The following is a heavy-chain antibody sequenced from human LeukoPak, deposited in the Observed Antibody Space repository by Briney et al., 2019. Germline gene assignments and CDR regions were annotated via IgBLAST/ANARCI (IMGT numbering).Heavy chain of an antibody. Sequence: GSLRLSCAASGFTFTNAWMNWVRQAPGKGLEWVGRIKSKAEGGTIDYATPVKGRFTISRDDSKNTLYLQMSSLKTEDTAVYYCTTAAVAGVYWGQGALVIVSS. CDR3: TTAAVAGVY. V-gene: IGHV3-15*07. J-gene: IGHJ4*02. D-gene: IGHD6-19*01. CDR2: IKSKAEGGTI. CDR1: GFTFTNAW.